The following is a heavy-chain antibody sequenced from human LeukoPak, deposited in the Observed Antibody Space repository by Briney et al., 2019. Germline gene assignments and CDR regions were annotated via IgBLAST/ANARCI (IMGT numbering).Heavy chain of an antibody. J-gene: IGHJ4*02. CDR1: GFTFNTYA. Sequence: PGGSLRLSCAASGFTFNTYAMHWVRQAPGKGLEWVAVISYDGSNKYYADSVKGRFTISRDNSRNTLSLQMNSLRAEDTAVYYCARDNNWGSTHYWGQGTLVTASS. CDR3: ARDNNWGSTHY. V-gene: IGHV3-30-3*01. CDR2: ISYDGSNK. D-gene: IGHD7-27*01.